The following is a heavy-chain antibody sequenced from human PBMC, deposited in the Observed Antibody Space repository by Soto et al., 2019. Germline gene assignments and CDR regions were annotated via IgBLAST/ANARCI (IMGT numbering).Heavy chain of an antibody. J-gene: IGHJ3*02. CDR2: ISYDGYNK. V-gene: IGHV3-30-3*01. CDR3: ARGPYCSGGTCFGSQSAFDI. D-gene: IGHD2-15*01. Sequence: GGSLRLSCAASGFTFSSYAMHWVRQAPGKGLEWVAVISYDGYNKYYADSVKGRFTISRDNSKNTLYLQMNSLRAEDTAVYYCARGPYCSGGTCFGSQSAFDIWGQGTMVTVSS. CDR1: GFTFSSYA.